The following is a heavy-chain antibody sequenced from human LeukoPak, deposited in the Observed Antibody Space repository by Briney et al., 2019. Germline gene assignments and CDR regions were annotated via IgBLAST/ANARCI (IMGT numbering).Heavy chain of an antibody. CDR3: TRGRYTYGPYYYMDV. D-gene: IGHD5-18*01. J-gene: IGHJ6*03. V-gene: IGHV1-69*06. CDR2: IIPMFGTA. CDR1: GGTFSNYG. Sequence: SVKVSCKTSGGTFSNYGISWVRQAPGQGLEWMGGIIPMFGTANYAQKFQGRVTLTADKSTSTAYMDLRSLRSEDTAVYYCTRGRYTYGPYYYMDVWGKGTTVTVSS.